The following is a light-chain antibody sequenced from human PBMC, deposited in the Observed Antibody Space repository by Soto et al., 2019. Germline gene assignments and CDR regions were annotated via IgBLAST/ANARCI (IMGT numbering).Light chain of an antibody. V-gene: IGLV2-14*01. Sequence: QSALTQPASVSGSPGQSITISCTGTSSDVGGYNYVSWYQQHPGKAPKLMIFEVSNRPSGVSNRFSGSKSGNTASLTISGLQTDDEADYYCSSYTTSSTALYVFGTGTKLTVL. J-gene: IGLJ1*01. CDR2: EVS. CDR3: SSYTTSSTALYV. CDR1: SSDVGGYNY.